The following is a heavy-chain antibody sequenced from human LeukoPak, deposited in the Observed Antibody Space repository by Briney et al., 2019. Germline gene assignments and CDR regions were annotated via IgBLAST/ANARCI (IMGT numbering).Heavy chain of an antibody. J-gene: IGHJ4*02. CDR1: GGSISTTNW. CDR3: AREGGPYRPLDY. V-gene: IGHV4-4*02. CDR2: VHLSGRT. Sequence: KPSGTLSLTCGVSGGSISTTNWWTWVRPPPGEGLDWIGEVHLSGRTHYNPSLESRVTMSVDMSENHISLRLTSVTAADTAVYYCAREGGPYRPLDYSGQGTLVTVSS.